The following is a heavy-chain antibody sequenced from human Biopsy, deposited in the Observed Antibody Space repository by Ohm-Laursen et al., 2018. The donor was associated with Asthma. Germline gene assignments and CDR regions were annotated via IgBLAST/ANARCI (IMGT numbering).Heavy chain of an antibody. Sequence: SLRLSCAASGFTFSSYCMSWVRQVPGQGLEWVANIKHDGSEKNHVDSLKGRFTISRDNAKNLLSLQMNSLRAEDTAVYYCARTFHFWSPYHAEHYQLWGQGTLVTVSS. J-gene: IGHJ1*01. V-gene: IGHV3-7*01. CDR3: ARTFHFWSPYHAEHYQL. CDR2: IKHDGSEK. D-gene: IGHD3-3*01. CDR1: GFTFSSYC.